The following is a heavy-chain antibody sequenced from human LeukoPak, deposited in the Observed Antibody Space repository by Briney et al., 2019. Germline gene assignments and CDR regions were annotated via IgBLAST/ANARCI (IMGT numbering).Heavy chain of an antibody. D-gene: IGHD5-24*01. CDR1: GFTVRSNH. J-gene: IGHJ6*02. CDR2: VYSGGTT. V-gene: IGHV3-53*01. Sequence: PGGSLRLSCLVSGFTVRSNHMSWVRQAPGKGLEWVSVVYSGGTTYYGDSVKGRFTISRDIYKNTVYLQMNSLRAEDTAVYYCARDRIEMSTRDYYGMDVWGQGTSVTVSS. CDR3: ARDRIEMSTRDYYGMDV.